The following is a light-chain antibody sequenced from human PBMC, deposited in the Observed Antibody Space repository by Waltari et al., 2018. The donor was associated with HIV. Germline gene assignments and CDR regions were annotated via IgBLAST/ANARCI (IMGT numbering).Light chain of an antibody. J-gene: IGKJ4*01. CDR3: LQYNAWPPVT. Sequence: EIMMTQSPDARYVSPGERVSPSCRASQDVFRHVAWYQKKPGLPPSLVIFDTSFRATSVPARFSGSGAGTEYILTITSLQSEDFATYYCLQYNAWPPVTFGGGTKVDI. CDR1: QDVFRH. V-gene: IGKV3-15*01. CDR2: DTS.